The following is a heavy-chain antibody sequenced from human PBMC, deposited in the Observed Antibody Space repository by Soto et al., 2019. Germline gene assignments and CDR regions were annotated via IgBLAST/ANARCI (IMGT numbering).Heavy chain of an antibody. D-gene: IGHD2-8*02. V-gene: IGHV3-23*01. CDR3: AKMVRVVYARPYYYYYYGMAV. CDR1: GFTFSSYA. J-gene: IGHJ6*02. Sequence: EVQLLESGGGLVQPGGSLRLSCAASGFTFSSYAMSWVRQAPGKGLEWVSAISGSGGSTYYADSVKGRFTISRDNSKNTLYLQMNSLRAEDTAVYYCAKMVRVVYARPYYYYYYGMAVWGQGTTVTVSS. CDR2: ISGSGGST.